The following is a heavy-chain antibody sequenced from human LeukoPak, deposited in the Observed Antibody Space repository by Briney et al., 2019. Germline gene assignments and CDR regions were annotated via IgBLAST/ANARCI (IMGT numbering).Heavy chain of an antibody. CDR2: INWNGASA. CDR3: ARAVCPTIKFCDSSYFMDV. Sequence: GSLRLSCAASGFSFDDLGMTWVRQVPGKGLGRVAGINWNGASAGYADSVRGRFTISRDNAKNSLYLQMNSLRAEDTALYYCARAVCPTIKFCDSSYFMDVWGKGTTVNVS. V-gene: IGHV3-20*04. J-gene: IGHJ6*03. CDR1: GFSFDDLG. D-gene: IGHD6-6*01.